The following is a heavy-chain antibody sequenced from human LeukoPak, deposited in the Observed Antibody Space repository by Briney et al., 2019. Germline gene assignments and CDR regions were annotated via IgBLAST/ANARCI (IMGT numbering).Heavy chain of an antibody. CDR2: IYYSGST. Sequence: SETLSLTCTVSGGSISSSSYYWGWIRQPPGKGLEWIGYIYYSGSTNYNPSLKSRVTISVDTSKNQFSLKLSSVTAADTAVYYCARDSSGWYHWFDPWGQGTLVTVSS. CDR3: ARDSSGWYHWFDP. J-gene: IGHJ5*02. D-gene: IGHD6-19*01. CDR1: GGSISSSSYY. V-gene: IGHV4-61*05.